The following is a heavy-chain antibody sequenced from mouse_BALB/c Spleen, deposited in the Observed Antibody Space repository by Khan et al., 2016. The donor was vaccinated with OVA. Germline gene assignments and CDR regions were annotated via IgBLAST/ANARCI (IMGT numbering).Heavy chain of an antibody. CDR1: GFNFKDTY. D-gene: IGHD2-10*01. J-gene: IGHJ3*01. V-gene: IGHV14-3*02. CDR3: IRGAYSGLFAY. Sequence: VQLKQSGADFVKPGASVQLSCTATGFNFKDTYMHWISQRPQQGLVWIGRIDPANGDVRYDPKFQDKATIAADASSNTAYLQLSSLTSDDTAYDYSIRGAYSGLFAYWGQGTLFTASA. CDR2: IDPANGDV.